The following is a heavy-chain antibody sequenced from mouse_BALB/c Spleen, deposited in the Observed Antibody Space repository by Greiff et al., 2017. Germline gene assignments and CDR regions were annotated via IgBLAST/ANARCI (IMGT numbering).Heavy chain of an antibody. D-gene: IGHD1-1*01. Sequence: VKLQQSGAELMKPGASVKISCKATGYTFSSYWIEWVKQRPGHGLEWIGEILPGSGSTNYNEKFKGKATLTADTSSNTAYMQLSSLTSEDSAVYYCARRDYGSSTWFAYWGQGTLVTVSA. CDR2: ILPGSGST. CDR3: ARRDYGSSTWFAY. CDR1: GYTFSSYW. V-gene: IGHV1-9*01. J-gene: IGHJ3*01.